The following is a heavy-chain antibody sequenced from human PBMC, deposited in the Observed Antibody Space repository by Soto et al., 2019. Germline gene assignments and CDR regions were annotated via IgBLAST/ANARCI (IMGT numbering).Heavy chain of an antibody. Sequence: SETLSLTCTVSGGSISSYYWSWIRQPPGKGLEWVGYIYYSGSTNYNPSLKSRVTISVDTSKNQFSLKLSSVTAADTAVYYCAGTHITMVRGVIITLFDYWGQGTLVTVS. D-gene: IGHD3-10*01. CDR1: GGSISSYY. CDR3: AGTHITMVRGVIITLFDY. J-gene: IGHJ4*02. V-gene: IGHV4-59*08. CDR2: IYYSGST.